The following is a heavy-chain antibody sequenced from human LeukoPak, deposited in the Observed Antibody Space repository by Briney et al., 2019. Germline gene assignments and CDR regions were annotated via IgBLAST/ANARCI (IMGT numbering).Heavy chain of an antibody. V-gene: IGHV3-66*01. CDR3: AREAQGIAAAGYYFDY. CDR1: GFTVSSNY. J-gene: IGHJ4*02. D-gene: IGHD6-13*01. Sequence: PGGSLRLSCAASGFTVSSNYMSWVRQAPGKGLDWVSVIYSGGSTYYADSVKGRFTISRDNSKNTLYLQMNSLRAEDTAVYYCAREAQGIAAAGYYFDYWGQGTLVTVSS. CDR2: IYSGGST.